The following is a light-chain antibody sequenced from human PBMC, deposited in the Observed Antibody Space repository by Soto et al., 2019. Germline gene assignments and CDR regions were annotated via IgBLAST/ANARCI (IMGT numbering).Light chain of an antibody. Sequence: EVVLTQSPVTLSLSPGERATLSCRASQSFRGLLAWYQQKPGQAPRLLLYDAYNRATGIPPRFSGSGSGTDFTLTISSLEPEDSAVYDCHQRHMWPITFGQGTRLEIK. CDR3: HQRHMWPIT. CDR2: DAY. CDR1: QSFRGL. J-gene: IGKJ5*01. V-gene: IGKV3-11*01.